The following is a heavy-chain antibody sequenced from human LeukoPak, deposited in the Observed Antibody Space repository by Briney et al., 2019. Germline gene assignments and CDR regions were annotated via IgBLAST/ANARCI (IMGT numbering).Heavy chain of an antibody. V-gene: IGHV3-74*01. J-gene: IGHJ6*02. CDR2: INSDGSST. Sequence: PGGSLRLSCAASGFTFSSYWMHWVRHAPGRGLVWVSRINSDGSSTSYADSVKSRFTISRDNAKNTLYLQMNSLRAEDTAVYYCARGGDYDYVWGSYRYGYYGMDVWGQGTTVTVSS. CDR3: ARGGDYDYVWGSYRYGYYGMDV. CDR1: GFTFSSYW. D-gene: IGHD3-16*02.